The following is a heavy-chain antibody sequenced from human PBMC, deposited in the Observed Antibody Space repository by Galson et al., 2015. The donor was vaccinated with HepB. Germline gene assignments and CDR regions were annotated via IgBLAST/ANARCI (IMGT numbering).Heavy chain of an antibody. J-gene: IGHJ4*02. D-gene: IGHD7-27*01. CDR3: ARAELGGGYYFDY. V-gene: IGHV3-30-3*01. CDR1: GFTFSSYA. Sequence: SLRLSCAASGFTFSSYAMHWVRQAPGKGLEWVAVISYDGSNKYYADSVKGRFTISRDNSKNTLYLQMNSLRAEDTAVYYCARAELGGGYYFDYWGQGTLVTVSS. CDR2: ISYDGSNK.